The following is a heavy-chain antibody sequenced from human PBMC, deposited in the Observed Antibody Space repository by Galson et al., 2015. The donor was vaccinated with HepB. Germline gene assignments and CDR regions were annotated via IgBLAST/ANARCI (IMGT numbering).Heavy chain of an antibody. CDR3: VKDGRSSTCR. CDR1: GFTFSSFT. CDR2: ISNYGGST. D-gene: IGHD2-2*01. Sequence: SLRLSCAASGFTFSSFTMHWVRQAPGKGLEYVSAISNYGGSTYYADSVKGRFTISRDNSKNTLYLQMSSLRPEDTAVYYCVKDGRSSTCRWGQGTLVTVSS. V-gene: IGHV3-64D*06. J-gene: IGHJ4*02.